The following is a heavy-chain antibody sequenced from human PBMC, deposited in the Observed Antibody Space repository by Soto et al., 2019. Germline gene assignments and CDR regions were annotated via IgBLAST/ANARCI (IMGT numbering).Heavy chain of an antibody. D-gene: IGHD3-10*01. CDR2: IVPSHNIA. V-gene: IGHV1-69*02. CDR3: ASSPLTIVRGVKGIEY. CDR1: GGTFSNCT. J-gene: IGHJ4*02. Sequence: QVQLVQSGAEVKKPGSSVKVSCKASGGTFSNCTITWVRQAPGQGLEWMGRIVPSHNIANFAHKFQGRLTITANKSTTTAYMDLSSLRSEDTAVNCCASSPLTIVRGVKGIEYWGQGTLVTVSS.